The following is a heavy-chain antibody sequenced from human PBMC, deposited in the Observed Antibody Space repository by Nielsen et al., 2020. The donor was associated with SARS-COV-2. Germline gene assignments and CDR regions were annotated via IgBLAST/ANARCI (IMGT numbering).Heavy chain of an antibody. CDR1: GFTFDDHG. J-gene: IGHJ3*02. D-gene: IGHD1-26*01. V-gene: IGHV3-53*01. Sequence: GESLKISCAASGFTFDDHGMSWVRQAPGKGLEWLSIIYRSDNSYYADSVKGRFTISRDNSKNTLYLQMNSLSGDDTAVYYCASGSGDSLAFDIWGQGTMVIVSS. CDR3: ASGSGDSLAFDI. CDR2: IYRSDNS.